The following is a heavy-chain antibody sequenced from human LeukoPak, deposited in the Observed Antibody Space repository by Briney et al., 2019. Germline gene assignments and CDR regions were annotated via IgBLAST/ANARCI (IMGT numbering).Heavy chain of an antibody. D-gene: IGHD3-22*01. CDR2: IYTSGST. J-gene: IGHJ4*02. V-gene: IGHV4-4*07. CDR3: ARGGHYYDSSGYFDY. Sequence: PSETLSLTCTVSGGSISSYYWSWIRQPAGKGLEWIGRIYTSGSTNYNPSLKSRVTMSVDTSKNQFSLKLSSVTAADTAVYYCARGGHYYDSSGYFDYWGQGTLVTVSS. CDR1: GGSISSYY.